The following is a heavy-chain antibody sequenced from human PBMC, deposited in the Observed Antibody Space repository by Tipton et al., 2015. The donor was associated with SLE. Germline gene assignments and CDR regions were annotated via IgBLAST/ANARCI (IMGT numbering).Heavy chain of an antibody. CDR3: ARDVGGFGGY. J-gene: IGHJ4*02. CDR2: ISINGGNI. V-gene: IGHV3-23*01. D-gene: IGHD1-26*01. Sequence: SLRLSCAASGFTFSKNAMTWVRQAPGKGLEWVGGISINGGNIYYGGSVKGRFTISRDNSKNMLYLEMSSLRAEDTAIYYCARDVGGFGGYWGQGTLVTVSS. CDR1: GFTFSKNA.